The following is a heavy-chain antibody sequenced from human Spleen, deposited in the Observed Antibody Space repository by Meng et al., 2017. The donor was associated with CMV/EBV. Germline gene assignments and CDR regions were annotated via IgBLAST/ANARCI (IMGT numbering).Heavy chain of an antibody. CDR1: GYTFTSYD. Sequence: QVQLVQSGAEVKKPGASVKVSCKASGYTFTSYDINWVRQATGQGLEWMGWMNPKSGNTGYAQKLQGRVTMTTDTSTSTAYMELRSLRSDDTAVYYCARTYSGYDRFDYWGQGTLVTVSS. CDR3: ARTYSGYDRFDY. D-gene: IGHD5-12*01. CDR2: MNPKSGNT. V-gene: IGHV1-8*01. J-gene: IGHJ4*02.